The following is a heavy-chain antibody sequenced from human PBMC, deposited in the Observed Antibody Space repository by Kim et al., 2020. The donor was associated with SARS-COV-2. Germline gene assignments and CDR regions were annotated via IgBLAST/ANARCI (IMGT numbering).Heavy chain of an antibody. V-gene: IGHV3-11*03. J-gene: IGHJ6*02. Sequence: GGSLRLSCAASGFTFSDYYMSWIRQAPGKGLEWVSYISSSSSYTNYADSVKGRFTISRDNAKNSLYLQMNSLRAEDTAVYYCHYSNYYYYGMDVWGQGTTVTVSS. D-gene: IGHD4-4*01. CDR1: GFTFSDYY. CDR2: ISSSSSYT. CDR3: HYSNYYYYGMDV.